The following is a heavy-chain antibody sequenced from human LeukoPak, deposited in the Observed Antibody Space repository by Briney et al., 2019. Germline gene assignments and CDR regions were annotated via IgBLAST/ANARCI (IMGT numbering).Heavy chain of an antibody. CDR1: GFTFSNYV. D-gene: IGHD4-17*01. CDR2: ISGSGGST. Sequence: PGGSQRLSCAASGFTFSNYVMSWVRQAPGEGLEWVSDISGSGGSTHYADSVKGRFTISRENSQNTLYLQMNSLRAEDTAVYYCAKDGYGVLDYWGQGTLVTVSS. J-gene: IGHJ4*02. V-gene: IGHV3-23*01. CDR3: AKDGYGVLDY.